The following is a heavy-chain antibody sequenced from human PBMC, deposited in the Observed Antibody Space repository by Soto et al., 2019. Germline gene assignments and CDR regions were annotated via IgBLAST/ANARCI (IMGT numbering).Heavy chain of an antibody. CDR3: ATWHEREHAYDV. J-gene: IGHJ3*01. CDR1: GLTVSGKKY. D-gene: IGHD1-1*01. Sequence: VGSLRLSCAASGLTVSGKKYVAWGRQAPGKGLEWVSALYDVDGSFYADSVKGRFTTSSDSSKTTVYLQMNGLRPDDTAVYYCATWHEREHAYDVWGQGTTVTVSS. CDR2: LYDVDGS. V-gene: IGHV3-53*01.